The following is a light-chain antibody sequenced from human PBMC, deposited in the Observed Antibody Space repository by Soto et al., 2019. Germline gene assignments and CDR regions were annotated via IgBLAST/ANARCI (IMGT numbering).Light chain of an antibody. CDR1: QSVSSN. J-gene: IGKJ4*01. CDR2: GAS. CDR3: QQYNNWPPLT. V-gene: IGKV3-15*01. Sequence: EIVMTQSPATLSVSPGERATLSCRASQSVSSNLAWYQQKPGQAPRLLIYGASTRATGIPARFSVSGSGTEVTLTISSLQSADFAVYYCQQYNNWPPLTFGGGTKVEIK.